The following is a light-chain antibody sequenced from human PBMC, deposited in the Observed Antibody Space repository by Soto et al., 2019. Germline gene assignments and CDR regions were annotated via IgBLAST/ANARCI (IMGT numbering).Light chain of an antibody. CDR2: GAS. J-gene: IGKJ3*01. CDR3: QQYNDWPPVT. V-gene: IGKV3-15*01. CDR1: QGVGNN. Sequence: ETVMTQSPATLSVSPGERAILSCRTSQGVGNNLAWYQQKPGQAPRLLIYGASIRATTVPARFSGSGSGTEFTLTISSLQSEDFAFYYCQQYNDWPPVTFGPGTKVDIK.